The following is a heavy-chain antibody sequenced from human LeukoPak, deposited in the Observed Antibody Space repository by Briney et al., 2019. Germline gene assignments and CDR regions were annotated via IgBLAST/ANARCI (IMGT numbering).Heavy chain of an antibody. V-gene: IGHV1-46*01. J-gene: IGHJ5*02. CDR1: GYTFTSYY. CDR3: ARVGSNYYDTTPWFDP. Sequence: ASVKVSCKASGYTFTSYYMHWVRQAPGQGLEWMGIINPSGGSTSYARKFQGRVTMTRDMSTSTVYMELSSLRSEDTAVYYCARVGSNYYDTTPWFDPWGQGTLVTVSS. D-gene: IGHD3-22*01. CDR2: INPSGGST.